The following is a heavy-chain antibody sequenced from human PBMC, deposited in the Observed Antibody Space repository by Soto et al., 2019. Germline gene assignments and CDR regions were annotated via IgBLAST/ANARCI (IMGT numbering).Heavy chain of an antibody. D-gene: IGHD5-12*01. Sequence: QVQLVESGGGVVQPGRSLRLSCAASGFTFSSNGMHWVRQAPGKGLEWVAVISYDGSNKYYADSVKGRFTISRDNSKNTLYLQMNSLRAEDTAVYYCAKDRDRWLQLDPFVFDYWGQGTLVTVSS. V-gene: IGHV3-30*18. J-gene: IGHJ4*02. CDR2: ISYDGSNK. CDR1: GFTFSSNG. CDR3: AKDRDRWLQLDPFVFDY.